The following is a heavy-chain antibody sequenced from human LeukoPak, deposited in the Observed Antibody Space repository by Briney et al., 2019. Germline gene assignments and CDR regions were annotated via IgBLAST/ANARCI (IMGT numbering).Heavy chain of an antibody. CDR2: VYSGGST. D-gene: IGHD4-23*01. CDR1: EFTVSGNH. J-gene: IGHJ3*02. V-gene: IGHV3-53*01. Sequence: GGSLRLSCAASEFTVSGNHMSWVRQAPGKGLEWVSAVYSGGSTYYVGSVKGRFTISRDNSKNTLYLQMNSLRAEDTAVYYCARAGDGGARLGAFDIWGQGTMVTVSS. CDR3: ARAGDGGARLGAFDI.